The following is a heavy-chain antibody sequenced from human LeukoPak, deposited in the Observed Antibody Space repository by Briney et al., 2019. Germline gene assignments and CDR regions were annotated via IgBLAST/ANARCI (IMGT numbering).Heavy chain of an antibody. J-gene: IGHJ5*02. CDR3: ARVTVAGRYNWFDP. V-gene: IGHV3-21*01. CDR1: GFTFSSYS. CDR2: ISSSSSYI. D-gene: IGHD6-19*01. Sequence: GGSLRLSCAASGFTFSSYSMNWVRQAPGKGLEWVSSISSSSSYIYYADSVKGRFTISRDNAKNSLYLQMNSLRAEDTAVYYCARVTVAGRYNWFDPWGQGTLVTVSS.